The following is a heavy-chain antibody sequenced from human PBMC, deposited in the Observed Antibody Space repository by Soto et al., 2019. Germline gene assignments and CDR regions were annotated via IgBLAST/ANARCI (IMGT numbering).Heavy chain of an antibody. CDR1: GFTFNNYA. V-gene: IGHV3-23*01. J-gene: IGHJ4*02. D-gene: IGHD3-10*01. CDR2: ISGGGDTT. Sequence: EVQLLESGGGLVQPGGSLRLSCAASGFTFNNYAMTWVRQAQGKGLEWVSAISGGGDTTSYADSVKGRFTVSRDGSKNTLYLQMSSLRAEDTALCYCAKGRGGSGSLTPRVDFWGQGTLVTVSS. CDR3: AKGRGGSGSLTPRVDF.